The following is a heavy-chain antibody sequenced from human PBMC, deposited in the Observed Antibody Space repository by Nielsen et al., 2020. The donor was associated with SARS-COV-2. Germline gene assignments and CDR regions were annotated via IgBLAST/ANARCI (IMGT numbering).Heavy chain of an antibody. CDR2: IRSKANSFAT. V-gene: IGHV3-73*01. CDR3: ARSTSAAGNDY. Sequence: GGSLRLSCAASGFSFSVSAMHWVRQASGRGLEWVGRIRSKANSFATSYAASVKGRFTISRDDSKNTAYLQMNSLKTEDTAMYYCARSTSAAGNDYWGQGSLVPSPQ. D-gene: IGHD6-13*01. J-gene: IGHJ4*02. CDR1: GFSFSVSA.